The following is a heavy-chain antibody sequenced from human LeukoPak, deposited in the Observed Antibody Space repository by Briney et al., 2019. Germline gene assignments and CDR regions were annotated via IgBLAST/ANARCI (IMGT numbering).Heavy chain of an antibody. V-gene: IGHV4-38-2*01. CDR1: GYSISSGYD. D-gene: IGHD5-18*01. Sequence: PSETLSLTCAVSGYSISSGYDWGWIRQPPGKGLEWSGSIYHSGSTYYNPSLKSRVTLSVDTSQHPFSLKLSSVTAADTAVYYCASGDSYGFFDYWGQGTLVTVSS. CDR3: ASGDSYGFFDY. CDR2: IYHSGST. J-gene: IGHJ4*02.